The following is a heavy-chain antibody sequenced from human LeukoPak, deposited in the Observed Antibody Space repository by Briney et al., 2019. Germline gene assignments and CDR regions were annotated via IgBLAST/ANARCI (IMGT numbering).Heavy chain of an antibody. CDR3: AKRPASVSYSIY. CDR1: GFTFSSYA. Sequence: GGSLRLSCAASGFTFSSYAMSWVRQAPGKGLEWVSAISGSGGSTYYADSVKGRFTISRDNSKNTLYLQMNSLRAEDTAEYYWAKRPASVSYSIYWGQGTLVTVSS. D-gene: IGHD1-26*01. V-gene: IGHV3-23*01. J-gene: IGHJ4*02. CDR2: ISGSGGST.